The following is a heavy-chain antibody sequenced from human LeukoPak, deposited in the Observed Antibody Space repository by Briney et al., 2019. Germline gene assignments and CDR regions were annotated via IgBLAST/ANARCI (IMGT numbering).Heavy chain of an antibody. Sequence: SETLSLTCTVSGGSISSSSYYWGWIRQSPGKGLEWIGSIYYSGSTYYNPSLKSRVTISVDTSKNQFSLKLSSVTAADTAVYYCARTYTLDYGSGSSIDYWGQGTLVTVSS. J-gene: IGHJ4*02. D-gene: IGHD3-10*01. CDR2: IYYSGST. V-gene: IGHV4-39*01. CDR3: ARTYTLDYGSGSSIDY. CDR1: GGSISSSSYY.